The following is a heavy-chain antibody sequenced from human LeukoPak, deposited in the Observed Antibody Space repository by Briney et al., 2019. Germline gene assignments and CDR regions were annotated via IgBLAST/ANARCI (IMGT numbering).Heavy chain of an antibody. J-gene: IGHJ4*02. Sequence: SETLSLTCTVSGDSISSGRYYWSWIRQHSGKGLEWIGYIYYSGSTYYSPSLKSRVTISVDTSENQFSLKLTSATAADTAVYYCARVGRYTTSMGFDYWGQETLLTVSS. CDR1: GDSISSGRYY. D-gene: IGHD3-10*01. CDR2: IYYSGST. V-gene: IGHV4-31*03. CDR3: ARVGRYTTSMGFDY.